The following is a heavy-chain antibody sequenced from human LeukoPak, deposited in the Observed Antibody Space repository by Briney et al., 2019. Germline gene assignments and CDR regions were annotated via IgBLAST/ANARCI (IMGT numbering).Heavy chain of an antibody. V-gene: IGHV3-30*18. D-gene: IGHD4-17*01. CDR2: ISYDGSNK. CDR3: AKDNGDYVLGFDY. J-gene: IGHJ4*02. CDR1: GFTFSSYG. Sequence: GGSLTLSCAASGFTFSSYGMHWVRQAPGKGLELVAVISYDGSNKYYADSVKGRFTISRDNSKNTLYLQMNSLRAEDTAVYYCAKDNGDYVLGFDYWGQGTLVTVSS.